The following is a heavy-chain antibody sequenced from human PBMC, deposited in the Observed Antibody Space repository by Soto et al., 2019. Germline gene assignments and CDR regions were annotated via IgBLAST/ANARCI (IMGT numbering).Heavy chain of an antibody. CDR2: IPSKTNTYAT. J-gene: IGHJ4*02. CDR3: TRQHLDVPVASAIDY. CDR1: GFTFSGST. D-gene: IGHD6-19*01. Sequence: GVSLRLSCAASGFTFSGSTIHWVRQTSGKGLEWVGRIPSKTNTYATAYAASVKGRFTISRDDSKNTAYLQMNSLKTEDTAVYYCTRQHLDVPVASAIDYWGQGTLVTVSS. V-gene: IGHV3-73*01.